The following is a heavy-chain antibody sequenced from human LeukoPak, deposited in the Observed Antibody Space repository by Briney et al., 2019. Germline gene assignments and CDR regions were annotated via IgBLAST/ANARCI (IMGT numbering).Heavy chain of an antibody. V-gene: IGHV3-33*01. CDR2: IWYDGSNK. CDR3: ARGSNSYGSGATIDY. CDR1: GFTFSTYG. D-gene: IGHD3-10*01. J-gene: IGHJ4*02. Sequence: GGSLRLSCAASGFTFSTYGMHWVRQAPGKGLEWLTDIWYDGSNKYYTDSVKGRFTISRDNSKNTLYLQMSSLRAEDTAVYYCARGSNSYGSGATIDYWGQGTLVTVSS.